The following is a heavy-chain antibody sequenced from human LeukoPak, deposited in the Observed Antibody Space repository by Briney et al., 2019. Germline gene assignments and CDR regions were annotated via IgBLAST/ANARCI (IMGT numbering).Heavy chain of an antibody. V-gene: IGHV4-34*01. D-gene: IGHD3-9*01. CDR2: INHSGST. CDR1: GGSFSGYY. CDR3: ARGLGDHYDILTGGDI. Sequence: PSETLSLTCAVSGGSFSGYYWSWIRQPPGKGLEWIGEINHSGSTNYNPSLKSRVTISVDTSKNQFSLELSSVTAADTAVYYCARGLGDHYDILTGGDIWGQGTMVTVSS. J-gene: IGHJ3*02.